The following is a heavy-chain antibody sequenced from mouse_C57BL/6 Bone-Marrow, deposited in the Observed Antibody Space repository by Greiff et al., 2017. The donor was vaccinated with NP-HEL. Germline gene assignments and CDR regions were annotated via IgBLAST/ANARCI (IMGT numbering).Heavy chain of an antibody. D-gene: IGHD4-1*01. Sequence: DVKLVESGGGLVKPGGSLKLSCAASGFTFSDYGMHWVRQAPEKGLEWVAYISSGSSTIYYADTVKGRFTISRDNAKNTLFLQMTSLRSEDTAMYYCARGPLTGFDYWGQGTTLTVSS. CDR1: GFTFSDYG. J-gene: IGHJ2*01. CDR3: ARGPLTGFDY. V-gene: IGHV5-17*01. CDR2: ISSGSSTI.